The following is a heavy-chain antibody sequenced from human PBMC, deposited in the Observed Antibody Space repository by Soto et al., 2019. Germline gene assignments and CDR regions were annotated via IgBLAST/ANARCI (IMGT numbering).Heavy chain of an antibody. CDR3: AKDRLVVVVSAVISERKNWFDP. Sequence: EVQLVESGGGLVQPGGSLRLSCAASGFTFSSYEMNWVRQAPGKGLEWVSYISSSGSTIYYADSVKGRFTISRDNAKNSLYLQMNSLRAEDTAVYYCAKDRLVVVVSAVISERKNWFDPWGQGTLVTVSS. D-gene: IGHD2-21*02. CDR1: GFTFSSYE. CDR2: ISSSGSTI. V-gene: IGHV3-48*03. J-gene: IGHJ5*02.